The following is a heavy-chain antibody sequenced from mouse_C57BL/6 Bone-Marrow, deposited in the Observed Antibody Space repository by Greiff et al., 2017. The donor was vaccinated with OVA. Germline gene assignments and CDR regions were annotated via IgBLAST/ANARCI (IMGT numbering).Heavy chain of an antibody. D-gene: IGHD1-1*01. CDR3: ARRPLYYYGSSYWYFDV. V-gene: IGHV1-76*01. CDR2: IYPGSGNT. CDR1: GYTFTDYY. J-gene: IGHJ1*03. Sequence: VKLQESGAELVRPGASVKLSCKASGYTFTDYYINWVKQRPGQGLEWIARIYPGSGNTYYNEKFKGKATLTAEKSSSTAYMQLSSLTSEDSDGYFCARRPLYYYGSSYWYFDVWGTGTTVTVSS.